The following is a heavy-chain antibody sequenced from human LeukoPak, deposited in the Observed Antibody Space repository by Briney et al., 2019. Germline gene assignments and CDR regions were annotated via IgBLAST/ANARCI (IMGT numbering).Heavy chain of an antibody. CDR1: GFTFKKYW. V-gene: IGHV3-23*01. CDR2: INGGGGST. J-gene: IGHJ4*02. CDR3: AKDRSGSGSYYPDY. Sequence: HPGESLRLSCAASGFTFKKYWMNWVRQAPGKGLEWVSAINGGGGSTYYADSVKGRFTVSRDNSKNTLYLQMNSLRAEDTAVYYCAKDRSGSGSYYPDYWGQGTLVTVSS. D-gene: IGHD3-10*01.